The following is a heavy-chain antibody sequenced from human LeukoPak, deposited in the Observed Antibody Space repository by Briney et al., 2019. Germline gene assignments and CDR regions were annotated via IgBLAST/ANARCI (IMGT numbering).Heavy chain of an antibody. CDR1: GYTLTELS. CDR3: ATQAYDSSGYRYYYYYYGMDV. Sequence: ASVKVSCKVSGYTLTELSMHWVRQAPGKGLEWMGGFDPEDGETIYAQKFQGRVTMTEDTSTDTAYMELSSLRSEDTAVYYCATQAYDSSGYRYYYYYYGMDVWGQGTTVTVSS. CDR2: FDPEDGET. D-gene: IGHD3-22*01. J-gene: IGHJ6*02. V-gene: IGHV1-24*01.